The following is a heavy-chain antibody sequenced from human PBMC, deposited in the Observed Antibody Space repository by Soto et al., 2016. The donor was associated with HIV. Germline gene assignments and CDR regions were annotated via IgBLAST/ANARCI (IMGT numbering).Heavy chain of an antibody. J-gene: IGHJ4*02. CDR3: ARDMVRGGIDY. CDR2: INTDGSST. CDR1: GFTFSSFW. Sequence: EVQLVESGGGLVQPGGSLRLSCAASGFTFSSFWMHWVRQAPGKGLVWVSRINTDGSSTSYADSVKGRFTISRDNAKNTLYLQMNSLRAEDTAVYYCARDMVRGGIDYVGPGEPWSPSPQ. D-gene: IGHD3-10*01. V-gene: IGHV3-74*01.